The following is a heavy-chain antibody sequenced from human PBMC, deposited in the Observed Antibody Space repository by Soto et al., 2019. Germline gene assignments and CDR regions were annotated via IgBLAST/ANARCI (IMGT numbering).Heavy chain of an antibody. D-gene: IGHD6-6*01. CDR1: GYSVISYW. V-gene: IGHV5-51*01. CDR3: ARSSKSAPGPY. Sequence: PGESLKISCKACGYSVISYWIAWVRQMPGKGLEWMGVIYPIDSDARYSPAFQGQVTLSVDKSINTAYLQWNSLKASDTAMYYCARSSKSAPGPYWGQGTLVTVSS. J-gene: IGHJ4*02. CDR2: IYPIDSDA.